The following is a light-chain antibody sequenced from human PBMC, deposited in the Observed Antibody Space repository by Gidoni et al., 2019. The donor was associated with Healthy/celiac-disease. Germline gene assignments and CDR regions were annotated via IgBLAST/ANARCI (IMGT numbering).Light chain of an antibody. CDR2: AAS. CDR3: QQCYSTPMCS. J-gene: IGKJ2*04. CDR1: QCISSY. V-gene: IGKV1-39*01. Sequence: IHMTQSPSSLSASVGDRVTITCRASQCISSYLDWYQQKPGKAPKLLIYAASSLQSGVPSRFSGSGSGTDFTLTISSLQPEDFATYYCQQCYSTPMCSFGQGTKLEIK.